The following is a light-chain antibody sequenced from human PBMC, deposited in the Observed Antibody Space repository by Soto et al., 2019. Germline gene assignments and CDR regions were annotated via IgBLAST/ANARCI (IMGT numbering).Light chain of an antibody. J-gene: IGLJ1*01. V-gene: IGLV2-14*01. CDR2: EVS. Sequence: QSVLTQPASVSGSPGQSITISCTGSSTDVGGYNYVSWYQQHPGKAPKVMIYEVSNRPSGVSNRFSGSKSGNTASLTISGLRSEDEAAYYCSSYTTSTTLFYVFGTGTKVTVL. CDR1: STDVGGYNY. CDR3: SSYTTSTTLFYV.